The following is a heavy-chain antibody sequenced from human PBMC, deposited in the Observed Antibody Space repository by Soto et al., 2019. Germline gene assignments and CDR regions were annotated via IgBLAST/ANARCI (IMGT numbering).Heavy chain of an antibody. V-gene: IGHV4-39*01. CDR1: GGSISSSGYY. D-gene: IGHD1-1*01. CDR3: ARLVNEYSNYFDY. CDR2: INYSWTT. Sequence: QLQLQESGPGLVKPSETLSLTCSVSGGSISSSGYYWVWIRQPPGKGLEWIGSINYSWTTYYTSSLKSRLPMSLDTSNNQFSLKLTSVTAADTAEYFCARLVNEYSNYFDYWGQGIPVVVSS. J-gene: IGHJ4*02.